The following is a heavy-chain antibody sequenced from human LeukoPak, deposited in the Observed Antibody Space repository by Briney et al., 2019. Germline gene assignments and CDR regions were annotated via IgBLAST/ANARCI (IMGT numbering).Heavy chain of an antibody. CDR2: IKQDGSEK. J-gene: IGHJ4*02. D-gene: IGHD2-2*01. CDR3: ARGRGIVVVPAAQPPY. CDR1: GFTFSSYW. Sequence: GGSLRLSCAASGFTFSSYWMSWVRQAPGKGLEWVANIKQDGSEKYYVDSVKGRFTISRDNAKNSLYLQMNSLRAEDTAVYYCARGRGIVVVPAAQPPYWGQXTLVTVSS. V-gene: IGHV3-7*04.